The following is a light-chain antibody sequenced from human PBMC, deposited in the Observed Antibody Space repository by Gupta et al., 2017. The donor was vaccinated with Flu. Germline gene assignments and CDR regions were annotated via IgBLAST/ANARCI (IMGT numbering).Light chain of an antibody. Sequence: ISVVGDYIYFSWYQQHPGKAPKLMIYEVSNRPSVVTNRFSGSKSRNTSSLTFSRLQADDEADYYCSSYTSSSTVIFGGGTKLTVL. CDR1: ISVVGDYIY. CDR3: SSYTSSSTVI. J-gene: IGLJ2*01. V-gene: IGLV2-14*01. CDR2: EVS.